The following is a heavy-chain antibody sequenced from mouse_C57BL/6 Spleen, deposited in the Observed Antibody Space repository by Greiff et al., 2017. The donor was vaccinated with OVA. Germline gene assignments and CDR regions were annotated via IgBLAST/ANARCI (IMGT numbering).Heavy chain of an antibody. Sequence: EVQLVESEGGLVQPGSSMKLSCTASGFTFSDYYMAWVRQVPEKGLEWVANINYDGSSTYYLDSLKSRFIISIDNAKNILYLQMSSLKYEDTATYYCARELDQGYFDVWGTGTTVTVSS. CDR1: GFTFSDYY. CDR2: INYDGSST. CDR3: ARELDQGYFDV. J-gene: IGHJ1*03. V-gene: IGHV5-16*01.